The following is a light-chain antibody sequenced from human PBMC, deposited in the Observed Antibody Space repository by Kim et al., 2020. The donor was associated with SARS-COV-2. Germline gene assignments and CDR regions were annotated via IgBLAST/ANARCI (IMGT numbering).Light chain of an antibody. J-gene: IGLJ1*01. CDR2: EVI. CDR3: CSWVPGSYV. CDR1: SGDIGASDY. Sequence: QSALTQPPSASGSPGQSVTISCTGTSGDIGASDYVSWYQQHPGKAPKLIIYEVIKRPSGVPDRFSGSKSGNMASLTVSGLQAEDEADYYCCSWVPGSYVFGTGTKVTVL. V-gene: IGLV2-8*01.